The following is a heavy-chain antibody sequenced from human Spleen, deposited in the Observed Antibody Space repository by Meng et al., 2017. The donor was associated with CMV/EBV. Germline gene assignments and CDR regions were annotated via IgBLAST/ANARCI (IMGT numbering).Heavy chain of an antibody. CDR2: VSASGATT. Sequence: GGSLRLSCAASGFTFNIYAMSWVRQAPGKGLEWVSIVSASGATTYYADSVQGRFTVSRDNSKSTLYLQMNSLRAEDTAIYYCAKIPRAGVIIIRGWFDPWGQGTLVTVSS. CDR1: GFTFNIYA. J-gene: IGHJ5*02. V-gene: IGHV3-23*01. CDR3: AKIPRAGVIIIRGWFDP. D-gene: IGHD3-3*01.